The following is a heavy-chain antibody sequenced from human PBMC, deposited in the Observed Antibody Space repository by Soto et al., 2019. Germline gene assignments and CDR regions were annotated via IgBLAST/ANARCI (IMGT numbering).Heavy chain of an antibody. V-gene: IGHV3-7*01. Sequence: LRLSCAASGFTFSSYWMSWVRQAPGKGLEWVANIKQDGSEKYYVDSVKGRFTISRDNAKNSLYLQMNSLRAEDTAVYYCASRSGIAAAGNFHWGQGTLVTVSS. CDR1: GFTFSSYW. CDR2: IKQDGSEK. J-gene: IGHJ4*02. CDR3: ASRSGIAAAGNFH. D-gene: IGHD6-13*01.